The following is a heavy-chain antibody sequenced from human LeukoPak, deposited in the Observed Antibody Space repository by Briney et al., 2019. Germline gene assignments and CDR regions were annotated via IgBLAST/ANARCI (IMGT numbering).Heavy chain of an antibody. J-gene: IGHJ4*02. D-gene: IGHD3-22*01. Sequence: SETLSLTCTVSGGSISSGDDYWSWIRQPPGKGLEWIGSIHYSGSTYYNPSLNSRVTISIDTSKNQFSLKLSFVTAADTAVYYCARGSDYYDSSGLGYWGQGTLVTVSS. CDR3: ARGSDYYDSSGLGY. CDR2: IHYSGST. V-gene: IGHV4-39*07. CDR1: GGSISSGDDY.